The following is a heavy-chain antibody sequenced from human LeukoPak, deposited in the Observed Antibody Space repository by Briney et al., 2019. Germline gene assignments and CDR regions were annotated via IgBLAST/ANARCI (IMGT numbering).Heavy chain of an antibody. CDR1: GFTFSGYW. V-gene: IGHV3-74*01. CDR2: IKSDGSST. Sequence: PGGSLRLSCAASGFTFSGYWMHWVRQAPGKGLGWVSRIKSDGSSTSYADSVKGRFTISRDNAKNTLYLQMNSLRAEDTAVYYCARDYYYDSSGYYDYWGQGTLVTVSS. CDR3: ARDYYYDSSGYYDY. J-gene: IGHJ4*02. D-gene: IGHD3-22*01.